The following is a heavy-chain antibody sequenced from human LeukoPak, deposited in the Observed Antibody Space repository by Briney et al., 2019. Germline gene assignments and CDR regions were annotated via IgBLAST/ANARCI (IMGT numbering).Heavy chain of an antibody. D-gene: IGHD5-18*01. V-gene: IGHV1-2*02. Sequence: VASVKVSCKASGYTFTGYYMHWVRQAPGQGLEWMGWINPNSGGTNYAQKFQGRVTMTRDTSISTAYMELSRLRSDDTAVYYCARDLGYSYGHVSDYWGQGTLVTVSS. CDR1: GYTFTGYY. CDR2: INPNSGGT. J-gene: IGHJ4*02. CDR3: ARDLGYSYGHVSDY.